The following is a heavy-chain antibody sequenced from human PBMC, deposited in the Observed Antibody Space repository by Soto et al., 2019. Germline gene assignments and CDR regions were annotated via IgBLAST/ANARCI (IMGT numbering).Heavy chain of an antibody. CDR3: PPYIYFWGGDLYRWPY. CDR2: IKSKTDGGTT. Sequence: EVQLVESGGDLVKPGGSLTLSCAASGSTFSNAWMSWVRQAPGKGLEWVGRIKSKTDGGTTDYAAPVKGRFTISRDISKNMFFLYMRGLKTEATAMYYCPPYIYFWGGDLYRWPYWAREPLVPVSS. V-gene: IGHV3-15*01. J-gene: IGHJ4*02. D-gene: IGHD3-16*02. CDR1: GSTFSNAW.